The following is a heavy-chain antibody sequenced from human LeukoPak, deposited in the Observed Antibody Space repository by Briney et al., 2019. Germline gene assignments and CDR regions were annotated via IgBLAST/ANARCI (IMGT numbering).Heavy chain of an antibody. CDR3: ARVGPIMVRGVMTFDY. Sequence: GGSLRLSCAASGFTFSDYYMSWIRQAPGKRLEWVSYISSSGSTIYYADSVKGRFTISRDNAKNSLYLQMNSLRAEDTAVYYCARVGPIMVRGVMTFDYWGQGTLVTVSS. D-gene: IGHD3-10*01. CDR1: GFTFSDYY. V-gene: IGHV3-11*01. J-gene: IGHJ4*02. CDR2: ISSSGSTI.